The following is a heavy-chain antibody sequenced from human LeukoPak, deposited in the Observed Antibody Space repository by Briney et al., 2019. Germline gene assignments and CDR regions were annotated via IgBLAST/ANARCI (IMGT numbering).Heavy chain of an antibody. CDR2: IWYDGSNK. CDR3: AREGPRGNSQFDY. CDR1: GFTFSRYS. D-gene: IGHD2/OR15-2a*01. J-gene: IGHJ4*02. Sequence: GRSLRLSCAASGFTFSRYSMHLVRQTPGKGLEWVAVIWYDGSNKNYADSVKGRFIISRDNSKNTLYLQMNSLRAEDTAVYYCAREGPRGNSQFDYWGQGTLVTVSS. V-gene: IGHV3-33*01.